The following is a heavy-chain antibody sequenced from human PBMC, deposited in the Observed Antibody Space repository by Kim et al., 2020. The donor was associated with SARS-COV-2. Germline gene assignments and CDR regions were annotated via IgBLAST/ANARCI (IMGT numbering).Heavy chain of an antibody. Sequence: GGSLRLSCTASGFTFSSYEMDWVRQAPGKGLEWVGFLSSSGSTAYYADSVKGRFTISRDNAKNSLYLQMNSLRAEDTAVYYCARDSVPRPYYYYMDVWG. CDR3: ARDSVPRPYYYYMDV. J-gene: IGHJ6*03. CDR2: LSSSGSTA. V-gene: IGHV3-48*03. CDR1: GFTFSSYE. D-gene: IGHD1-26*01.